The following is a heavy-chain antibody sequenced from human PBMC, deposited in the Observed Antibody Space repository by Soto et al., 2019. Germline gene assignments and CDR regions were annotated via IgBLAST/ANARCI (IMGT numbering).Heavy chain of an antibody. Sequence: ASVKVSCKASGGTFSSYAISWVRQAPGQGLEWMGGIIPIFGTANYAQKFQGRVTITADKSTSTAYMELSSLRSEDTAVYYCAGATQLVFVYTAMVRWGQGTLVPVSS. CDR3: AGATQLVFVYTAMVR. D-gene: IGHD5-18*01. J-gene: IGHJ4*02. V-gene: IGHV1-69*06. CDR2: IIPIFGTA. CDR1: GGTFSSYA.